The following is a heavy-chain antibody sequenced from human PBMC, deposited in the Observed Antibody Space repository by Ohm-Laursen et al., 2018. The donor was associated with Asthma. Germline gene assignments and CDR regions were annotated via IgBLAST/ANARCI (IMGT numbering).Heavy chain of an antibody. D-gene: IGHD3-16*02. CDR2: INHSGST. J-gene: IGHJ4*02. CDR3: ARVRYDYIWGSYRYCFDY. V-gene: IGHV4-34*01. Sequence: GTLSLTWAVYGGSFSGYYWSWIRQPPGKGLEWIGEINHSGSTNYNPSLKSRVTISVDTSKNQFSLKLSSVTAADTAVYYCARVRYDYIWGSYRYCFDYWGQGTLVTVSS. CDR1: GGSFSGYY.